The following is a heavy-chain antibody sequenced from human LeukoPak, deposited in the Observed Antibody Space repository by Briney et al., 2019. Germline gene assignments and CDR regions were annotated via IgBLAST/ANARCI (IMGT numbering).Heavy chain of an antibody. CDR3: ARLSDTRRGLAFDV. J-gene: IGHJ3*01. CDR2: IDYNGS. CDR1: GGSITSYSHY. D-gene: IGHD3-22*01. V-gene: IGHV4-39*01. Sequence: SETLSLTCTVSGGSITSYSHYWAWIRQPPEEGLEWIGHIDYNGSFYNPSLKSRITISVDASKKQFSLRLRSMSPADTAVYFCARLSDTRRGLAFDVWGQGSLVSVSS.